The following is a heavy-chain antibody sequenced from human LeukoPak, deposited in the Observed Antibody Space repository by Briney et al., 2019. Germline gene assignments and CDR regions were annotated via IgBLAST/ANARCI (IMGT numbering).Heavy chain of an antibody. D-gene: IGHD3-10*01. J-gene: IGHJ4*02. V-gene: IGHV3-30*18. CDR2: ISYDGSNK. Sequence: PGGSLRLSCAASGFTFTSYCMHWVRQAPGKWLEWVAVISYDGSNKYYADSVKGRFTISRDNSKNTLYQQIDSLRAEDTAVYYCAKDGLSYGAGSYYNGADYGGQGTLVTVSS. CDR3: AKDGLSYGAGSYYNGADY. CDR1: GFTFTSYC.